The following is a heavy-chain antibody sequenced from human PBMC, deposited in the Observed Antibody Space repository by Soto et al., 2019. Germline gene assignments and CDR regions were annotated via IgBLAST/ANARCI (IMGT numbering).Heavy chain of an antibody. CDR2: IYPGDSDT. J-gene: IGHJ4*02. CDR1: GYSFTIYW. Sequence: PGESLKISCNGSGYSFTIYWIGWVRQMPGKGLEWMGIIYPGDSDTRYSPSFQGQVTISADKSISTAYLQWSSLKASDTAMYYCARLYSPKYYYDSSGYYLDYWGQGTLVTVSS. D-gene: IGHD3-22*01. V-gene: IGHV5-51*01. CDR3: ARLYSPKYYYDSSGYYLDY.